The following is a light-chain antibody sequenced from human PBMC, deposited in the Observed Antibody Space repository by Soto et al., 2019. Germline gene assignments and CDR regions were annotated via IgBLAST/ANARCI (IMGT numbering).Light chain of an antibody. CDR1: SGHSGYI. CDR2: VEVSGIY. J-gene: IGLJ2*01. CDR3: ETWDNDNVV. V-gene: IGLV4-60*03. Sequence: QLVLTQSSAASASLGSSVKLTCTLSSGHSGYIIAWHLQQPGQAPRYLMRVEVSGIYNKGSGVPDRFSGSSSGADRHLVISTVQSEDEAEYFCETWDNDNVVFGGGTKLTVL.